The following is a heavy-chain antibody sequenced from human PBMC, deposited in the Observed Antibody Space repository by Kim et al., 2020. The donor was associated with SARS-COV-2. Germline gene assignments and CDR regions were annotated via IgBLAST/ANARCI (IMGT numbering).Heavy chain of an antibody. Sequence: PTHQRRVTISEDTSKNQFYLKLSSVTAADTAVYYCARARITMIVVVKYFDYWGQGTLVTVSS. V-gene: IGHV4-31*02. CDR3: ARARITMIVVVKYFDY. J-gene: IGHJ4*02. D-gene: IGHD3-22*01.